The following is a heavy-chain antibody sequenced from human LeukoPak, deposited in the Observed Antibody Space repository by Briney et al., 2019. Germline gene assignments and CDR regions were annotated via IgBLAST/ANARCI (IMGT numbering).Heavy chain of an antibody. CDR3: ARLRYHDFWSGYWKYHYYMDV. CDR2: IKQDGSEK. D-gene: IGHD3-3*01. CDR1: GFTLSSYW. J-gene: IGHJ6*03. V-gene: IGHV3-7*01. Sequence: PGGSLRLSCAASGFTLSSYWMSWVRQAPGKGLEWVANIKQDGSEKYYVDSVKGRFTISRDNAKNSLYLQMNSLRAEDTAVYYCARLRYHDFWSGYWKYHYYMDVWGKGTTVTVSS.